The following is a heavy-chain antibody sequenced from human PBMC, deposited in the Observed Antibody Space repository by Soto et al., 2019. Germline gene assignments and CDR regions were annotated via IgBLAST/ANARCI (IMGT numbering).Heavy chain of an antibody. V-gene: IGHV1-3*01. CDR1: GYTFTSYG. J-gene: IGHJ6*02. CDR2: INAANGDT. CDR3: ARDHRKYDFWSGSYYYYGMDV. D-gene: IGHD3-3*01. Sequence: QVQLVQSGTEVKKPGASVKVSCKASGYTFTSYGIHWVRQAPGQRLEWMGWINAANGDTKYSPKFQGRVTITRDTSASTAYMELSSLRSEDTAVYYCARDHRKYDFWSGSYYYYGMDVWGQGTTVTVSS.